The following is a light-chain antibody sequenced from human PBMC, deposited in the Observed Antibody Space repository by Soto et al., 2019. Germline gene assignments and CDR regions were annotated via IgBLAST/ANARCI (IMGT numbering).Light chain of an antibody. CDR2: GAS. V-gene: IGKV3-15*01. J-gene: IGKJ3*01. Sequence: ILMTQSPVILSVSPGERATLSCRASQSVSNKLAWYQQRPGRAPSLLIYGASTRATGIPARFSGSGSGTEFTLTISSLQSEDFAVDYCHQYNQWPQFTFGPGTRVDIK. CDR3: HQYNQWPQFT. CDR1: QSVSNK.